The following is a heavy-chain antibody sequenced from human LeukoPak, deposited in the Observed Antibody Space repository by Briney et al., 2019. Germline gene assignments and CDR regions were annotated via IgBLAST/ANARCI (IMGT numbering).Heavy chain of an antibody. Sequence: SETLSLTCTVSGDSISSHSRSWIRLPPGKGLEWIGYIHNSGSTNYNPSLKSRVTIAVDTSKNQFSLKLTSVTAADTAVYYCALSGYGSADSWGQGVLHTVSS. D-gene: IGHD3-10*01. CDR1: GDSISSHS. J-gene: IGHJ4*02. CDR3: ALSGYGSADS. CDR2: IHNSGST. V-gene: IGHV4-59*11.